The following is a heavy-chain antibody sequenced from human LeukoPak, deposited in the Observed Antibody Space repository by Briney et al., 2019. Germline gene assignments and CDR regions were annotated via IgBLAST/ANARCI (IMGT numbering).Heavy chain of an antibody. CDR3: ARGFDFWSGSHPYFDY. D-gene: IGHD3-3*01. Sequence: SETLSLTCTVSGGSISSSSYYWGWIRQPPGKGLEWIGGLYDSGYTYYSPFLKSRVTISVDTSKNQVSLKLKSVTAADTAVYYCARGFDFWSGSHPYFDYWGQGTLVTVSS. J-gene: IGHJ4*02. V-gene: IGHV4-39*07. CDR2: LYDSGYT. CDR1: GGSISSSSYY.